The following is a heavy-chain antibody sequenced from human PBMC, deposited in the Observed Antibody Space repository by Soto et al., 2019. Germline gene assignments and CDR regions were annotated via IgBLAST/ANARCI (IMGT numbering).Heavy chain of an antibody. V-gene: IGHV1-18*01. Sequence: QVQLVQSGAEVKKPGASVKVSCKDSGYTFNNYGISWVRQAPGQGLEWMGWIGPYNGNTDHAQNFQGRVTMTTDTSTNTAYMELRSLRSDDTALYYCARCYCSVGSCYTCWHFDLWGRGTLVTVSS. CDR2: IGPYNGNT. CDR1: GYTFNNYG. CDR3: ARCYCSVGSCYTCWHFDL. D-gene: IGHD2-15*01. J-gene: IGHJ2*01.